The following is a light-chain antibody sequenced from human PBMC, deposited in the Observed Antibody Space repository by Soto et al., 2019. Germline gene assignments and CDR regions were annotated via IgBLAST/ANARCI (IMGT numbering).Light chain of an antibody. CDR2: GAS. CDR1: QGIGNA. Sequence: TQSPSSLSASLGDRVTISCLASQGIGNALCWYQQKPGKPPKVLIYGASNLQSGVPSRFSGSGSGTDFTLTISSLQPEDFATYYCPHFKSFPIPFGQGTRLAI. CDR3: PHFKSFPIP. V-gene: IGKV1-13*02. J-gene: IGKJ5*01.